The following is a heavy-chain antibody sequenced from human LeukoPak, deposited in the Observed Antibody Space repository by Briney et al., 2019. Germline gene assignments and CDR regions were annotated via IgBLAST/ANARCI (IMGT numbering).Heavy chain of an antibody. D-gene: IGHD3-10*01. Sequence: PSETLSLTCTVSGGSISSYYWSWIRQPPGKGLEWIGYIYYSGSTNYNPSLKSRVTISVDTSKNQFSLKLSSVTAADTAVYYCARARAMVRGVSDYWGQGTLVTVSS. CDR1: GGSISSYY. V-gene: IGHV4-59*08. CDR2: IYYSGST. J-gene: IGHJ4*02. CDR3: ARARAMVRGVSDY.